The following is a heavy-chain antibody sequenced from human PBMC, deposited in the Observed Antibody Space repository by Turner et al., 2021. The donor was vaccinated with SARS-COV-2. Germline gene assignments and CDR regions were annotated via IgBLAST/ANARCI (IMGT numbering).Heavy chain of an antibody. CDR2: FDPEDGET. J-gene: IGHJ6*02. CDR3: ATANTIFGVVTNYYYYYGMDV. CDR1: GYTLTELS. V-gene: IGHV1-24*01. Sequence: QVQLVQSGAEVKKPGASVKVSCKVSGYTLTELSMPWVRQAPGKGLEWMGGFDPEDGETIYAQKFQGRVTMTEDTSTDTAYMELSSLRSEDTAVYYCATANTIFGVVTNYYYYYGMDVWGQGTTVTVSS. D-gene: IGHD3-3*01.